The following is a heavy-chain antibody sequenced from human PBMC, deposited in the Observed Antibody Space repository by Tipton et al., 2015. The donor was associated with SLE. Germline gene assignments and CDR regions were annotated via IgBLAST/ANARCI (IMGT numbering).Heavy chain of an antibody. CDR3: ARDPLTWGTYFHGIDV. Sequence: TLSLTCTVSGDSISGSSYYWGWIRPSPGKGLEWIGSIHYSGRTNDNPSLMSRVTISVDTSRNQFSLRLGSVTAADTAIYYCARDPLTWGTYFHGIDVWGQGTTVAVSS. V-gene: IGHV4-39*07. CDR1: GDSISGSSYY. J-gene: IGHJ6*02. D-gene: IGHD3-16*01. CDR2: IHYSGRT.